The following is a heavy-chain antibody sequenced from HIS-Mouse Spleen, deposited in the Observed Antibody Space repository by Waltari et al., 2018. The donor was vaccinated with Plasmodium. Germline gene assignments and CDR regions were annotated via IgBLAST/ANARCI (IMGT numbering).Heavy chain of an antibody. Sequence: QVQLVQSGAEVKKPGASVKVSCKASGYPFTGYDLHWVRHAPGPGLEWMGWNNPNSGGTNYAQKFQGRVTMTRDTSISTAYMELSRLRSDDTAVYYCARVLGYKAAAGTFVEYFQHWGQGTLVTVSS. CDR2: NNPNSGGT. CDR3: ARVLGYKAAAGTFVEYFQH. V-gene: IGHV1-2*02. D-gene: IGHD6-13*01. J-gene: IGHJ1*01. CDR1: GYPFTGYD.